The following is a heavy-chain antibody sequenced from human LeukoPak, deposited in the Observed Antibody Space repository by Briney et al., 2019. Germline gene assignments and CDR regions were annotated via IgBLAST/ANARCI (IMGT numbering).Heavy chain of an antibody. Sequence: PGRSLRLSCAASGFTFSSNGMHWVRQAPGKGLEWVALIWYDGSKKYYADSVKGRFTISRDNSKNTLYLQMNSLRAEDTAVYYCATVSGGIVVVPAAIWFDPWGQGTLVTVSS. CDR3: ATVSGGIVVVPAAIWFDP. CDR2: IWYDGSKK. J-gene: IGHJ5*02. V-gene: IGHV3-33*01. D-gene: IGHD2-2*01. CDR1: GFTFSSNG.